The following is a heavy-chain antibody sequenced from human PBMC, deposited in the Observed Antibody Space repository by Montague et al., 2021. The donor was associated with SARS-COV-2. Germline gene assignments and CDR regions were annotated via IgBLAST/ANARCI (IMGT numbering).Heavy chain of an antibody. Sequence: SETLSLTCAVYDGSFSDYSWTWIRQPPGKGLEWIGEINPCGSTNYNPSLKSRVTISVDTSKNQFSLKMTSVTAADTAVYYCARGRQHINMVVVVVTGGEYYFDFWGQGTLVAVSS. CDR1: DGSFSDYS. CDR3: ARGRQHINMVVVVVTGGEYYFDF. CDR2: INPCGST. D-gene: IGHD3-22*01. V-gene: IGHV4-34*01. J-gene: IGHJ4*02.